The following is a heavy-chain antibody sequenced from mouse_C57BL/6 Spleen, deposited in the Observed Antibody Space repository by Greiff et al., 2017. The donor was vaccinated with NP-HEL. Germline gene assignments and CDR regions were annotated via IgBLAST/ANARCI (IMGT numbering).Heavy chain of an antibody. D-gene: IGHD2-12*01. CDR1: GFNIKDDY. CDR3: TTNDVGAMDY. CDR2: IDPENGDT. J-gene: IGHJ4*01. V-gene: IGHV14-4*01. Sequence: VQLQQSGAELVRPGASVKLSCTASGFNIKDDYMLWVKQRPEQGLEWIGWIDPENGDTEYASKFQGKATIPADTSSNTAYLQLSSLTSEDTAVYYCTTNDVGAMDYWGQGTSVTVSS.